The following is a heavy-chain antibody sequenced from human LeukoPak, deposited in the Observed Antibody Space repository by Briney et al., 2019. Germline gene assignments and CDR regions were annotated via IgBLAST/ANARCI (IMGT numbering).Heavy chain of an antibody. J-gene: IGHJ5*02. CDR3: ARDPYGSGAPAGS. CDR1: GFTFSSYS. D-gene: IGHD3-10*01. V-gene: IGHV3-21*01. CDR2: ISSSSSYI. Sequence: GGSLRLSCAASGFTFSSYSMNWVRQAPGKGLEWVSSISSSSSYIYYADSVEGRFTISRDNAKNSLYLQMNSLRAEDTAVYYCARDPYGSGAPAGSWGQGTLVTVSS.